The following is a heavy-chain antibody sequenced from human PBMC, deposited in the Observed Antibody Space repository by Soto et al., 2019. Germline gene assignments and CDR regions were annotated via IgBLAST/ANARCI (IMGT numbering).Heavy chain of an antibody. CDR1: GGSISSCH. CDR2: IHYSGNT. V-gene: IGHV4-59*01. Sequence: SETLSLTCTVSGGSISSCHWSWIRQPPGKGLEWIGYIHYSGNTQYNPSLNSRVTISIDTSKNQLSLKLNSVTAADTAVYYCARDRSTSWFDPWGQGTLVTVSS. D-gene: IGHD2-2*01. CDR3: ARDRSTSWFDP. J-gene: IGHJ5*02.